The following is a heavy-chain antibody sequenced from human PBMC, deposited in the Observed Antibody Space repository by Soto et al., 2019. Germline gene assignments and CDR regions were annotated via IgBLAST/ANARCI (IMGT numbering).Heavy chain of an antibody. V-gene: IGHV1-18*01. CDR3: AMVKYSPPYYNDYGMDV. J-gene: IGHJ6*02. CDR1: GYTFTSYG. CDR2: ISAYNGNT. Sequence: QVQLVQSGAEVKKPGASVKVSCKASGYTFTSYGISWVRQAPGQGLEWMGWISAYNGNTNYAQKLQGRVTMTTDTPTSTAYMELRSLRTDDTAVYYCAMVKYSPPYYNDYGMDVWGQGTRVTVSS. D-gene: IGHD5-18*01.